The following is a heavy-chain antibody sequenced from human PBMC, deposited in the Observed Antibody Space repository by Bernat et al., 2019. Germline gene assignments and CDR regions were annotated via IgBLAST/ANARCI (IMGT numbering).Heavy chain of an antibody. CDR2: ITNDGSET. CDR3: ARGWDRVDGNDAMDV. CDR1: GFSFSTYG. J-gene: IGHJ3*01. Sequence: QVQLVESGGGVVQPGRSLRLSCVGVGFSFSTYGIHWVRQAPVKGLEWVAVITNDGSETYYADSVKGRFTVSRDNSKKTVTLQMNSLKDEDTAVYYCARGWDRVDGNDAMDVWGQGTMVTVSS. D-gene: IGHD1-1*01. V-gene: IGHV3-30*03.